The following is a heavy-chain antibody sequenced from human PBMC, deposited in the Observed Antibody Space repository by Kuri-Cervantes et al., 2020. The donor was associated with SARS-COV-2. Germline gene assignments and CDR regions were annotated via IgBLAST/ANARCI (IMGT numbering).Heavy chain of an antibody. CDR1: GFTFSGSA. D-gene: IGHD4-11*01. Sequence: GESLKISCAASGFTFSGSAMHWVRQASGKGLEWVGRIRSKANSYATAYAASVKGRFTISRDDSKNTAYLQMNSLKTEDTDVYYCNSLSTVAPFDYWGQGTLVTVSS. CDR2: IRSKANSYAT. CDR3: NSLSTVAPFDY. J-gene: IGHJ4*02. V-gene: IGHV3-73*01.